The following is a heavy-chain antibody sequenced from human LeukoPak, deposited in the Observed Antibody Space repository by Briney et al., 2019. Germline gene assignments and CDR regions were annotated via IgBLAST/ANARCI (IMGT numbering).Heavy chain of an antibody. CDR2: ISGSGGST. Sequence: GGSLRLSCAATGFTFGSYAMSWVRQAPGKGLEWVSAISGSGGSTYYADSVKGRFTISRDNSKNTLYLQMNSLRAEDTAVYYCAKDSAILEWLSTQDYWGQGTLVTVSS. J-gene: IGHJ4*02. D-gene: IGHD3-3*01. V-gene: IGHV3-23*01. CDR3: AKDSAILEWLSTQDY. CDR1: GFTFGSYA.